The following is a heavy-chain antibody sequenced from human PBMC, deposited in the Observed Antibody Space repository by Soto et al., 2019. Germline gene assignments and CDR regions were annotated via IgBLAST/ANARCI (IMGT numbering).Heavy chain of an antibody. CDR3: ARDRNRRQRLATIDP. D-gene: IGHD6-25*01. V-gene: IGHV3-21*01. CDR2: ISSSSSYI. J-gene: IGHJ5*02. CDR1: GFTFSSYS. Sequence: EVQLVESGGGLVKPGGSLRLSCAASGFTFSSYSMNWVRQAPGKGLEWVSSISSSSSYIYYADSVKGRFTISRDNAKNSLYLQMNSLGAEDTAVYYCARDRNRRQRLATIDPWGQGTLVTVSS.